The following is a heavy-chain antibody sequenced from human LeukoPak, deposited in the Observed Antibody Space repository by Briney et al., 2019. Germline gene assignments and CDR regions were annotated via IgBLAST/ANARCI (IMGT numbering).Heavy chain of an antibody. CDR3: ARAVRGSTSDY. J-gene: IGHJ4*02. Sequence: PGGSLRLSCAASGFTFSSYWVQWVRQAPGKGLVWVSRINSDGSTTSYADSVKGRFTISRDNAKNTLYLQMNSLRAEDTAVYYCARAVRGSTSDYWGQGTLVTVSS. CDR2: INSDGSTT. V-gene: IGHV3-74*01. D-gene: IGHD1-26*01. CDR1: GFTFSSYW.